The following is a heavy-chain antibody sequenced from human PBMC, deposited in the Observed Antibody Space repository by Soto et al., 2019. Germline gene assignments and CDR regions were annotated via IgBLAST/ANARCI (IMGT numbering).Heavy chain of an antibody. V-gene: IGHV1-2*04. J-gene: IGHJ3*02. CDR1: GYSFKGYY. Sequence: ASLKGSRKASGYSFKGYYMRWVRQNPGQGLEWTAWIKPNSGGTNYANKFQGWFTMTRDPSISTAYMELSRMRSDDTAVYYCARVRDGVSLTVYAAFDIWGQGTMVTVSS. D-gene: IGHD3-9*01. CDR2: IKPNSGGT. CDR3: ARVRDGVSLTVYAAFDI.